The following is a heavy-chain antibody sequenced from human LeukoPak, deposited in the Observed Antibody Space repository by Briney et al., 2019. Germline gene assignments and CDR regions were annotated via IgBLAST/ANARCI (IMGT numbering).Heavy chain of an antibody. CDR3: AREGGDPRWLGP. V-gene: IGHV4-4*07. Sequence: SETLSLTCTVSGGSISSYYWTWIRQSAGKGLEWIGRINTSGTTNYNPSLRSRVPMSVNTSKNQFSLNLTSVTAADTAVYSCAREGGDPRWLGPWGQGTLVTVSS. J-gene: IGHJ5*02. CDR1: GGSISSYY. D-gene: IGHD6-25*01. CDR2: INTSGTT.